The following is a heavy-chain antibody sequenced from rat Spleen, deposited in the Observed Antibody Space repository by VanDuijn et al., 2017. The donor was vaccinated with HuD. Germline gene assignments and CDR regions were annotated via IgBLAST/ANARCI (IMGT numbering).Heavy chain of an antibody. CDR3: ARRHYGYTDYFDY. Sequence: EVRLVESGGGLVQPGRSMQLSCAASGFVFSFFPMAWVRQAPTRGLEWVATVSTRGDITYYRDSVKGRFTVSRDDAQSTLYLQMDSLRSEDTATYFCARRHYGYTDYFDYWGQGVMVTVSS. V-gene: IGHV5-46*01. J-gene: IGHJ2*01. CDR2: VSTRGDIT. CDR1: GFVFSFFP. D-gene: IGHD1-9*01.